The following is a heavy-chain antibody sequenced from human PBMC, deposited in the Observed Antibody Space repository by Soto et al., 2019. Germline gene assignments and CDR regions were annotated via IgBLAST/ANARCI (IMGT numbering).Heavy chain of an antibody. CDR2: IVVGSGNT. Sequence: SVKVSCKASGFTFSSTALQWVRQARGQRLEWIGWIVVGSGNTNYAQKFQQRVTITRDMSTSTAYMELSSLRSEDTAVYYCAGGGFGRLLCYPSQYYYEMDVWGQGTTVTVSS. V-gene: IGHV1-58*01. CDR3: AGGGFGRLLCYPSQYYYEMDV. CDR1: GFTFSSTA. J-gene: IGHJ6*02. D-gene: IGHD3-10*01.